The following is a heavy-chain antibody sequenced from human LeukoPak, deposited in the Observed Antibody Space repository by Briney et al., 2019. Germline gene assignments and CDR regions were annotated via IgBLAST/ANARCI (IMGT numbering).Heavy chain of an antibody. D-gene: IGHD2-2*01. J-gene: IGHJ3*02. CDR2: ISSSGSTI. V-gene: IGHV3-48*04. CDR3: AKDTRYCSSTSCYADAFDI. Sequence: GGSLRLSCAASGFTFSSYWMHWVRQAPGKGLEWVSYISSSGSTIYYADSVKGRFTISRDNAKNSLYLQMNSLRAEDTALYYCAKDTRYCSSTSCYADAFDIWGQGTMVTVSS. CDR1: GFTFSSYW.